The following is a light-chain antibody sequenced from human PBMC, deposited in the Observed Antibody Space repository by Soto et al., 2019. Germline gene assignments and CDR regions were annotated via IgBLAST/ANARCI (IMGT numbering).Light chain of an antibody. J-gene: IGKJ1*01. CDR1: QPIGTS. CDR3: LQGYNTFWP. CDR2: SAS. Sequence: DIQMTQSPSSLSASVGDSVTVTCRASQPIGTSLHWYQQRAGKAPKVLISSASRLQSGVSSRFSGSGSGTHFTLTISSLRPEDSATYYCLQGYNTFWPFGQGTKVEIK. V-gene: IGKV1-39*01.